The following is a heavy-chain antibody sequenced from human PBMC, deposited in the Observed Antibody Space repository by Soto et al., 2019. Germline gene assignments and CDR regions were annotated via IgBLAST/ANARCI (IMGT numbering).Heavy chain of an antibody. V-gene: IGHV3-23*01. Sequence: DVRLLESGGGLVKPGGSLRLSCATSGLTFSNYAMSWGRQAPGGGLEWVSSMSGSSSTTYYADSARGRFTISRDRTKNTLYLQMSSLRAEDTALYYCAKNQERELPRVIDFWGQGTLVTVSS. D-gene: IGHD1-7*01. J-gene: IGHJ4*02. CDR1: GLTFSNYA. CDR3: AKNQERELPRVIDF. CDR2: MSGSSSTT.